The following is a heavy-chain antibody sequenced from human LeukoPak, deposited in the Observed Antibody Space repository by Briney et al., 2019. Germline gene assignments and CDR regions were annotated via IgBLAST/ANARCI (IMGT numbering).Heavy chain of an antibody. V-gene: IGHV3-23*01. CDR3: AKGEWLAHFDC. CDR2: ISGSGGGT. CDR1: GFTFSSHV. Sequence: GGSLRLSCAASGFTFSSHVMGWVRQAPGKGLEWVSTISGSGGGTYYADSVKGRFTISRDNSKNTLYLQMNSLRAEDTAVYYCAKGEWLAHFDCWGQGTLVTVSS. D-gene: IGHD6-19*01. J-gene: IGHJ4*02.